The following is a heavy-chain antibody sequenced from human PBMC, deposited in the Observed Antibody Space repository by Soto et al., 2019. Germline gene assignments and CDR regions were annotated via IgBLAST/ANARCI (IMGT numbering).Heavy chain of an antibody. Sequence: SETLSLTCTVSDGSISSSTYYWGWVRQPPGRGLEWIGNIYYSGSTFYNPFLKSRVTVSIDTSKNQFSLSLGSLTAADTAVYYCARVLTGSRAFDYWGQRALVTVSS. CDR1: DGSISSSTYY. J-gene: IGHJ4*02. D-gene: IGHD1-20*01. CDR3: ARVLTGSRAFDY. CDR2: IYYSGST. V-gene: IGHV4-39*01.